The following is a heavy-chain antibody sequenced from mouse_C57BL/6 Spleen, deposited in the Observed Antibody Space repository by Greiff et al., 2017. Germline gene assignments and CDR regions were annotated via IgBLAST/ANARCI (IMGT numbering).Heavy chain of an antibody. CDR3: ARARYDYPYAMDY. CDR1: GYAFTNYL. J-gene: IGHJ4*01. D-gene: IGHD2-4*01. CDR2: INPGSGGT. V-gene: IGHV1-54*01. Sequence: QLKESGAELVRPGTSVKVSCKASGYAFTNYLIEWVKQRPGQGLEWIGVINPGSGGTNYNEKFKGKATLTADKSSSTAYMQLSSRTSEDSAVDFCARARYDYPYAMDYWGQGTSVTVSS.